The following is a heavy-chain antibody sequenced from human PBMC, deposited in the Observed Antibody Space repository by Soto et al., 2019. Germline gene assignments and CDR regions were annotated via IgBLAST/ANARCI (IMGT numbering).Heavy chain of an antibody. Sequence: PGGSLRLSCEASGFTFSTYAMSWVRQAPGEGLEWVSTISGSGGGTYYADSVKGRFTISRDNSKNTLYLQMNSLSAEDTAVYYCAKALTSTGWSKNDYWGQGNLVTVSS. CDR2: ISGSGGGT. CDR1: GFTFSTYA. D-gene: IGHD6-19*01. J-gene: IGHJ4*02. CDR3: AKALTSTGWSKNDY. V-gene: IGHV3-23*01.